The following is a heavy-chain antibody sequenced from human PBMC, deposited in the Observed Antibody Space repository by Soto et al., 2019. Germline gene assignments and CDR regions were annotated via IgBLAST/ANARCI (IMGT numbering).Heavy chain of an antibody. CDR3: ARGPNYDILTGNYDGMDV. CDR1: GYTFSSYG. J-gene: IGHJ6*02. D-gene: IGHD3-9*01. V-gene: IGHV1-18*01. Sequence: QVQLVQSGAEVKKPGASVKVSCKASGYTFSSYGISWVRQAPGQGLEWMGWISAYNGNTNYAQKRQGRVTMTTDTSTSTDYMELRSLRSDDTAVYYCARGPNYDILTGNYDGMDVWGQGTTVTVSS. CDR2: ISAYNGNT.